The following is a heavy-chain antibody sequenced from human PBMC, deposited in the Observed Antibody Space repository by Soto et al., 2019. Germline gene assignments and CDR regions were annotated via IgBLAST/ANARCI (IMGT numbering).Heavy chain of an antibody. Sequence: QVQLVQSGAEVKKPESSVNVSCKASGGTFSSYAISWVRQAPGQGLEWMGGLVPIFGTADYAQKFQGRVTITADESTSTAYMELSSLRADDTAVYYCATHTVVTPGNYYSGMDVWGQGTTVTFSS. D-gene: IGHD4-4*01. CDR3: ATHTVVTPGNYYSGMDV. J-gene: IGHJ6*02. CDR2: LVPIFGTA. V-gene: IGHV1-69*12. CDR1: GGTFSSYA.